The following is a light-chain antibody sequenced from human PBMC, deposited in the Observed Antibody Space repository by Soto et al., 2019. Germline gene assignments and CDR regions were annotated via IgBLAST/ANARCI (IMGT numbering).Light chain of an antibody. CDR1: QSISSW. CDR3: QQYNSYRWT. J-gene: IGKJ1*01. Sequence: DIQMTQSPSTLSASVGDRVTITCRASQSISSWLAWYQQKPGKVPKLLIYDASSLESGVPSRFSGSGSGTEFTLTISSLQPDDFATYYCQQYNSYRWTFGQGTKVEIK. CDR2: DAS. V-gene: IGKV1-5*01.